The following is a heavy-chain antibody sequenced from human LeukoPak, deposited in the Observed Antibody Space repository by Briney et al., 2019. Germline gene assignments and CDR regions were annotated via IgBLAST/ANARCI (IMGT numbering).Heavy chain of an antibody. CDR1: GGTFSSYA. CDR2: IIPIFGTA. J-gene: IGHJ5*02. CDR3: ARIVVVAAISWFDP. Sequence: EPSVKVSCKASGGTFSSYAISWVRQAPGQGLEWMGGIIPIFGTANYAQKFQGRVTITADESTSTAYMELSSLRSEDTAVYYCARIVVVAAISWFDPWGQGTLVTVSS. V-gene: IGHV1-69*13. D-gene: IGHD2-15*01.